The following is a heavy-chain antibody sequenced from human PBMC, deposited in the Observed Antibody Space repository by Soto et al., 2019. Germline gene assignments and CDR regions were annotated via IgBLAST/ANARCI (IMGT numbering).Heavy chain of an antibody. V-gene: IGHV1-8*01. CDR3: ARVPEYSSSSSDY. CDR2: MNPNSGNT. D-gene: IGHD6-6*01. CDR1: GYTFTIYD. J-gene: IGHJ4*02. Sequence: SVKVSCKASGYTFTIYDINCVLQATVQWRDGMGWMNPNSGNTGYAQKFQGRVTMTRITSISTAYMELISLRSEDTAVYYCARVPEYSSSSSDYWGQRTLVTVSS.